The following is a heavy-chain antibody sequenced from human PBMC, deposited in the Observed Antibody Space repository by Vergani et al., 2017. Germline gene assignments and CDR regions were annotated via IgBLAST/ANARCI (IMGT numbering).Heavy chain of an antibody. CDR3: AKDDSTHDYYGSGSYPDY. V-gene: IGHV3-30*02. Sequence: QVQLVESGGGVVQPGGSLRLSGAASGFTFSSSGMHWVRQAPGKGLEWVAFIRYDGSNKYYADSVKGRFTISRDNSKNTLYLQMNSLRAEDTAVYYCAKDDSTHDYYGSGSYPDYWGQGTLVTVSS. J-gene: IGHJ4*02. CDR1: GFTFSSSG. CDR2: IRYDGSNK. D-gene: IGHD3-10*01.